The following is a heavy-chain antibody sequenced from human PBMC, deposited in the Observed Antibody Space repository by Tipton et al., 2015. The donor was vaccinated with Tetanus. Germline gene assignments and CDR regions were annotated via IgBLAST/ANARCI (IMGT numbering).Heavy chain of an antibody. Sequence: GSLRLSCAVSGFTFSNYRMNWVRQAPGTGLQWVASISSTSSYIYYADSLKGRFTIFRDNAKNSLYLQIDSLGAEDTALYYCASGRTLDYWGQGTLVTVSS. V-gene: IGHV3-21*01. CDR2: ISSTSSYI. J-gene: IGHJ4*02. CDR1: GFTFSNYR. CDR3: ASGRTLDY.